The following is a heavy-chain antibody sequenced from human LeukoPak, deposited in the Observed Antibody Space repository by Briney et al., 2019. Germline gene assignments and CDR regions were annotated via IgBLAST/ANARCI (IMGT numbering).Heavy chain of an antibody. CDR3: ARVYFDSGSSPNWFDP. J-gene: IGHJ5*02. Sequence: KPSETLSLTCSVSGYSISSHYCWGWIRQPPGKGLEWTGSVCHSGSSFYNPSLKSRLAISVDTSKNEFSLKLSSLTAADTAVYHCARVYFDSGSSPNWFDPWGQGTLVTVSS. CDR2: VCHSGSS. D-gene: IGHD3-10*01. V-gene: IGHV4-38-2*02. CDR1: GYSISSHYC.